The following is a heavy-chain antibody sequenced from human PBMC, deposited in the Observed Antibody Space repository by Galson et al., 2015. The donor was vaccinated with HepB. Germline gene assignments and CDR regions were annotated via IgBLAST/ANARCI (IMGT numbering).Heavy chain of an antibody. V-gene: IGHV3-13*01. Sequence: SLRLSCAASGFTFSSYDMHWVRQATGKGLEWVSAIGTAGDTYYPGSVKGRFTISRENAKNSLYLQMNSLRAGDTAVYYCARGRMVRGVKTYLSDAFDTWGQGTMVTVSS. CDR2: IGTAGDT. CDR1: GFTFSSYD. CDR3: ARGRMVRGVKTYLSDAFDT. D-gene: IGHD3-10*01. J-gene: IGHJ3*02.